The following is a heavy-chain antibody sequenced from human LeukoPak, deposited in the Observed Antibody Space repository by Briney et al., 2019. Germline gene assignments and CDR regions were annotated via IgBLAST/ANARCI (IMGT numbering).Heavy chain of an antibody. CDR2: IYYSGST. V-gene: IGHV4-39*07. D-gene: IGHD2-8*01. Sequence: SETLSLTCTVSGGSISSSSYYWGWIRQPPGKGLEWIGSIYYSGSTYYNPSLKSRVTISVDTSKNQFSLKLSSVTAADTAVYYCARDADCTNGVCYFPLGYWGQGTLVTVSS. CDR1: GGSISSSSYY. J-gene: IGHJ4*02. CDR3: ARDADCTNGVCYFPLGY.